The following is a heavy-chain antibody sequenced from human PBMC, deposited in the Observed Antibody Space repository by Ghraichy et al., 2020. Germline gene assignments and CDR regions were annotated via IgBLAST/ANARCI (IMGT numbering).Heavy chain of an antibody. CDR2: IWYDGSNK. D-gene: IGHD6-19*01. J-gene: IGHJ4*02. CDR1: GFTFSSYG. V-gene: IGHV3-33*01. CDR3: ARGSCGGWYPCVDY. Sequence: GGSLRLSCAASGFTFSSYGMHWVRQAPGKGLEWVAVIWYDGSNKYYADSVKGRFTISRDNSKNTLYLQMNSLTAEDTAVYYCARGSCGGWYPCVDYWGQGTLVTVSS.